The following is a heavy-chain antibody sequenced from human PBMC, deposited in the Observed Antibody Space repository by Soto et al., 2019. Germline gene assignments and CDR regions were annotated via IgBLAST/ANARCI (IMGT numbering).Heavy chain of an antibody. CDR3: AKDMEVGATRWFFDY. V-gene: IGHV3-43*01. CDR2: ISWDGGST. CDR1: GFTFDDYT. Sequence: GGSLRLSCAASGFTFDDYTMHWVRQAPGKGLEWVSLISWDGGSTYYADSVKGRFTISRDNSKNSLYLQMNSLRTEDTALYYCAKDMEVGATRWFFDYWGQGTLVTVSS. J-gene: IGHJ4*02. D-gene: IGHD1-26*01.